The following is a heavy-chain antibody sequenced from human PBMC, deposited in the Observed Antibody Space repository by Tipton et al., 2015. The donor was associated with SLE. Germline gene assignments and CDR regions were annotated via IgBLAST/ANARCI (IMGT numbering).Heavy chain of an antibody. CDR2: TYYRSKWYN. Sequence: LVQPSQTLSLTCAISGDSVSSNSAAWNWIRQSPSRGLEWLGRTYYRSKWYNDYAVSVKSRITINPDTSRNQFSLQLNAVTPEDTAVYYCARVGYSDSSANDAFDIWGQGTMVTVSS. V-gene: IGHV6-1*01. D-gene: IGHD3-22*01. CDR3: ARVGYSDSSANDAFDI. CDR1: GDSVSSNSAA. J-gene: IGHJ3*02.